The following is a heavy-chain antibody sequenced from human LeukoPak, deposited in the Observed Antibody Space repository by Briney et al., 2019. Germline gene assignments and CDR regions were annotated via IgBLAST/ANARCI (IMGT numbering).Heavy chain of an antibody. J-gene: IGHJ4*02. CDR2: IIPILGIA. D-gene: IGHD3-10*01. CDR3: ARAAGSGSDY. V-gene: IGHV1-69*04. CDR1: GGTFSSYA. Sequence: SVKVSCKASGGTFSSYAISWVRQAPGQGLEWMGRIIPILGIANYAQKFQGRVTITAGKSTSTAYMELSSLRSEDTAVYYCARAAGSGSDYWGQGTLVTVSS.